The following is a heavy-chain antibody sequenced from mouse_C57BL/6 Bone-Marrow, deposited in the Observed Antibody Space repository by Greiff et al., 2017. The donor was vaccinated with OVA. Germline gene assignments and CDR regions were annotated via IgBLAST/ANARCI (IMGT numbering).Heavy chain of an antibody. D-gene: IGHD4-1*01. V-gene: IGHV8-8*01. CDR3: ARIEANWDDWYFDV. Sequence: QVTLKESGPGILQPSPTLSLTCSSSGFSLSTFGMGVGWIRQPSGKGLEWLVHIWRDDDKYYNPALKSQLTISKDTSKTQVFLKIANVDTADTATYYCARIEANWDDWYFDVWGTGTTVTVSS. CDR2: IWRDDDK. CDR1: GFSLSTFGMG. J-gene: IGHJ1*03.